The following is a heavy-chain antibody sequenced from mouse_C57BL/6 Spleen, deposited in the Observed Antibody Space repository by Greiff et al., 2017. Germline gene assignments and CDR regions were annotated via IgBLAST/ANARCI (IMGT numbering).Heavy chain of an antibody. Sequence: EVQVVESGGGLVKPGGSLKLSCAASGFTFSSYAMSWVRQTPEKRLEWVATISDGGSYHYYPDNVKGRFTISRDNAKNNLYLQMSHLKSEDTAMYYCAGGYDYGFDYWGQGTSVTVSA. V-gene: IGHV5-4*01. CDR2: ISDGGSYH. CDR1: GFTFSSYA. J-gene: IGHJ2*02. D-gene: IGHD2-4*01. CDR3: AGGYDYGFDY.